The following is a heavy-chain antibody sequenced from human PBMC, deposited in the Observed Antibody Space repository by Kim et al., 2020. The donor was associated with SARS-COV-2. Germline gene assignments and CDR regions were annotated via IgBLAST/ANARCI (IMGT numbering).Heavy chain of an antibody. D-gene: IGHD3-3*01. V-gene: IGHV3-23*01. CDR2: ISRSGDRT. Sequence: GGSLRLSCAASGFTFSSYAMSWVRYAPGKGLEWVSGISRSGDRTYNSDPVKGRFTVSRDNSKNTMFLQMNSLRAEDTAVYYCAKDRVTIFGLAYGEAYHYGMDVWGQGTTVTVSS. CDR3: AKDRVTIFGLAYGEAYHYGMDV. J-gene: IGHJ6*02. CDR1: GFTFSSYA.